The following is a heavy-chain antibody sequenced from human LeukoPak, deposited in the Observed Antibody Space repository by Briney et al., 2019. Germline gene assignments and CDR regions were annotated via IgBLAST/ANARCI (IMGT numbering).Heavy chain of an antibody. CDR1: GFTFDDYA. Sequence: GGSLRLSCAASGFTFDDYAMHWVRQAPGKGLEWVSGISWNSGSIGYADSVKGRFTISRDNAKNSLYLQMNSLRAEDTALYYCAKDPDYYGSGSYPGYMDVWGKGTTVTISS. CDR3: AKDPDYYGSGSYPGYMDV. CDR2: ISWNSGSI. D-gene: IGHD3-10*01. J-gene: IGHJ6*03. V-gene: IGHV3-9*01.